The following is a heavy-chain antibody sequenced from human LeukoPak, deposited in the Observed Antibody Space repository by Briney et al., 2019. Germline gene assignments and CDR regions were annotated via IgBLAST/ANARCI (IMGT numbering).Heavy chain of an antibody. Sequence: GESLKISCKGSGYSFTSYWIGWVRQMPGKGLEWMGIISFGDSDSQYSPSFQGQVTISVDKSINTAYLQWSSLKASDTAMYYCATARPHRGFDIWGQGTMVTVSS. CDR2: ISFGDSDS. V-gene: IGHV5-51*01. CDR1: GYSFTSYW. CDR3: ATARPHRGFDI. J-gene: IGHJ3*02.